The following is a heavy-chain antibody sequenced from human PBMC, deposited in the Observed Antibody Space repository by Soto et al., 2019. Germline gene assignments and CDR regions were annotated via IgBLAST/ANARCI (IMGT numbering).Heavy chain of an antibody. D-gene: IGHD3-22*01. CDR1: GYSFAGYW. CDR2: IDPSDSQT. V-gene: IGHV5-10-1*01. J-gene: IGHJ4*02. CDR3: ARQIYDSDTGPNFQYYFDS. Sequence: GETLKISCKGSGYSFAGYWITWVRQKPGKDLEWMGRIDPSDSQTYYSPSFRGHVTISVTKSITTVFLQWSSLRASDTAMYYCARQIYDSDTGPNFQYYFDSWGQGTPVTVSS.